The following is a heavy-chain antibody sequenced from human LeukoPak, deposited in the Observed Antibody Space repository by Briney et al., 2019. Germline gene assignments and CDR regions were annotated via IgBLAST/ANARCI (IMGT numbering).Heavy chain of an antibody. Sequence: GGSLRLSCAASGFTFSSYSMNWVRQAPGKGLEWVSSISSSSSYIYYADSVKGRFTISRDNAKNSLYLRMNSLRAEDTAVYYCARDRNGDSYFDYWGQGTLVTVSS. J-gene: IGHJ4*02. CDR2: ISSSSSYI. CDR1: GFTFSSYS. CDR3: ARDRNGDSYFDY. V-gene: IGHV3-21*01. D-gene: IGHD4-17*01.